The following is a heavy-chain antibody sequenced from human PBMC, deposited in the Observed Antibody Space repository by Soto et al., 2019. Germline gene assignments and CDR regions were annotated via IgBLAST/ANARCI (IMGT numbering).Heavy chain of an antibody. D-gene: IGHD3-10*01. Sequence: EVHLVESGGDLVQPGGSLRLSCAASGFSFSSFSMNWVRQAPGKGLEWVSYISGGGTTTYYPDSVKGRFTISRDDAKNSLHLRMNSLQAEDTAVYYCARLGDYGSGSYWGQGTLVTVSS. CDR2: ISGGGTTT. V-gene: IGHV3-48*04. CDR3: ARLGDYGSGSY. CDR1: GFSFSSFS. J-gene: IGHJ4*02.